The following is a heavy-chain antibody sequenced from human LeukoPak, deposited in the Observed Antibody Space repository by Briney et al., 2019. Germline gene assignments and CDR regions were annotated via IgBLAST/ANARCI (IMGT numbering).Heavy chain of an antibody. J-gene: IGHJ4*02. V-gene: IGHV4-34*01. CDR1: GVSINDYY. CDR2: ISHTEGT. CDR3: ARIRCGHSGSVCYNH. D-gene: IGHD2-21*01. Sequence: SETPSLTCGVFGVSINDYYWSWIRQSPGKGLEWIGEISHTEGTRYNPSLESRVTMSVGTSENQLSLKLIFVTAADTAVYYCARIRCGHSGSVCYNHWGLGTLVTVSS.